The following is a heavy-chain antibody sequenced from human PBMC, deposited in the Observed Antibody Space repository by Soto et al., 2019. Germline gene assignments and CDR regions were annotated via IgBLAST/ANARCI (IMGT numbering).Heavy chain of an antibody. CDR2: IDHSGST. CDR1: GGSFSGYY. D-gene: IGHD4-17*01. Sequence: QVQLQQWGAGLLKPSETLSLTCAVYGGSFSGYYWSWIRQPPGKELEWNGEIDHSGSTNYNPSLKSRVTIAVDTSKNQCSLKLSSVTAADTAVYYCARAGLSTVTTPVDYWGQGTLVTVSS. V-gene: IGHV4-34*01. J-gene: IGHJ4*02. CDR3: ARAGLSTVTTPVDY.